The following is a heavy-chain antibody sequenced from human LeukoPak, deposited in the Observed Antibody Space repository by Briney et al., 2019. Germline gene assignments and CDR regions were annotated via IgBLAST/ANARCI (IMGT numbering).Heavy chain of an antibody. CDR2: IRPDGRET. Sequence: GGSLRLSCAASGFTFTNHWMHWVRQAPGKGLVWVSRIRPDGRETNHADSVKGRFTISRDNSKNTLYLQMNSLRAEDTAVYYCANVDGYNYLGAFDIWGQGTMVTVSS. J-gene: IGHJ3*02. D-gene: IGHD5-24*01. CDR3: ANVDGYNYLGAFDI. V-gene: IGHV3-74*01. CDR1: GFTFTNHW.